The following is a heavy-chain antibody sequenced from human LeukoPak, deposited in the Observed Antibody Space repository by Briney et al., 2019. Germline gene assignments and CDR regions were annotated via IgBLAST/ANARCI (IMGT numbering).Heavy chain of an antibody. J-gene: IGHJ4*02. V-gene: IGHV3-9*01. CDR3: ASKLRDGYDSSGYYDY. D-gene: IGHD3-22*01. CDR2: VGWSSGGI. CDR1: GFTFDDYA. Sequence: PGGSLRLSCAASGFTFDDYAMHWVRQAPGKGLEWVSGVGWSSGGIGYADSVKGRFIISRDNAKNSLYLQMNSLRAEDTAVYYCASKLRDGYDSSGYYDYWGQGTLVTVSS.